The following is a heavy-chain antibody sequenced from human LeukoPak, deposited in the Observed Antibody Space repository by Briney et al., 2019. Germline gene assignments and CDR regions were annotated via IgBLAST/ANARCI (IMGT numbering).Heavy chain of an antibody. CDR2: ISSISSII. Sequence: GGSLRLSCAASGFTFSTYTMNWVRQAPGKGLEWVSYISSISSIIYYADSVKGRFTISRDNAKNSLYLQMNSLRAEDTAVYYCAREASGYSYGLDAFDIWGQGTMVTVSS. CDR3: AREASGYSYGLDAFDI. CDR1: GFTFSTYT. V-gene: IGHV3-48*04. D-gene: IGHD5-18*01. J-gene: IGHJ3*02.